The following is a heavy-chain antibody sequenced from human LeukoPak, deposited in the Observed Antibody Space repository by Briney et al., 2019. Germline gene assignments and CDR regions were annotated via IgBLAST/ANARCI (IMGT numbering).Heavy chain of an antibody. V-gene: IGHV4-61*02. CDR2: MSSSGIS. J-gene: IGHJ2*01. CDR3: ARRIRQLRTNYWYFDL. Sequence: SETLSLTCTVSNGSISSDTYFWSWIRQPAGKGLEWIGRMSSSGISTYSPSLKSRVTISIDTSRNQFSLKLSSVTAADTAVYYCARRIRQLRTNYWYFDLWGRGTLVTVSS. CDR1: NGSISSDTYF. D-gene: IGHD2-2*01.